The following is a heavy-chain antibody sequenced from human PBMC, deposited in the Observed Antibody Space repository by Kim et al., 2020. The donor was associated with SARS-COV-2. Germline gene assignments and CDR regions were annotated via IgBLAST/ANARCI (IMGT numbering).Heavy chain of an antibody. CDR3: AKDPAYDILSGYYDY. Sequence: ADSGKGRFTISRDNAKNSLFLEMSSLTAEDTAVYYCAKDPAYDILSGYYDYWGRGTLVTVSS. V-gene: IGHV3-11*01. D-gene: IGHD3-9*01. J-gene: IGHJ4*02.